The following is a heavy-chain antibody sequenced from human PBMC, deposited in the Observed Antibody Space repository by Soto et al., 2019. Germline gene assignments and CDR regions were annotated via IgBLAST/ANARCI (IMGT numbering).Heavy chain of an antibody. V-gene: IGHV3-48*01. J-gene: IGHJ6*02. CDR2: ISGSGRAT. CDR3: ARDGGVAYDMDV. Sequence: GGSLRLSCTVSGFTFSRYSINWVRQAPGKGLEWVSYISGSGRATLYADSVKGRFTISRDNGKNLLYLQMKSLRADDTAVYYCARDGGVAYDMDVWGQGTTVTVSS. D-gene: IGHD3-16*01. CDR1: GFTFSRYS.